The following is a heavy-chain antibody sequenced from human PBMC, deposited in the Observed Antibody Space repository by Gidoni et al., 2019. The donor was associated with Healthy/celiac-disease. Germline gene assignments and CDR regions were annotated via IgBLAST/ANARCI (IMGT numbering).Heavy chain of an antibody. Sequence: EVQLLESGGGLVQPGGSLRLSCAASGFTFSSYAMSWVRQAPGKGMGWGSAISSSGGSTYYADSVKGRFTISRDNSKNTLYLQMNSLRAEDTAVYDCAKKGITMIVVGYDFDYWGQGTLVTVSS. J-gene: IGHJ4*02. V-gene: IGHV3-23*01. D-gene: IGHD3-22*01. CDR1: GFTFSSYA. CDR3: AKKGITMIVVGYDFDY. CDR2: ISSSGGST.